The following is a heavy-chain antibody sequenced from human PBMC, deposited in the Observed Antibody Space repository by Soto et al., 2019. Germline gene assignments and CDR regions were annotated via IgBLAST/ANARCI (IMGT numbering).Heavy chain of an antibody. Sequence: SETLSLTCAVSGDSINSPHWWNWVRRPPGKGLEWIGQISHSGSTNYNPSLTSRVTISVDKPKNHFSLKLTSVTAADTAVYYWAARHFWSGPGTDRRLHCGGQGTRVTVSS. V-gene: IGHV4-4*02. CDR3: AARHFWSGPGTDRRLHC. D-gene: IGHD3-3*02. CDR1: GDSINSPHW. CDR2: ISHSGST. J-gene: IGHJ4*02.